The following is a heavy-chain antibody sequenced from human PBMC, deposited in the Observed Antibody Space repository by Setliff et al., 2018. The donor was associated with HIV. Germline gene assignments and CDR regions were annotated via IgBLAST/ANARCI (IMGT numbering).Heavy chain of an antibody. CDR2: ITWNGHTT. Sequence: GGSLRLSCAASGFTFDDYVMSWVRQVPGKGLEWVSGITWNGHTTDYADSVKGRFTISRDNRNKFLYLQMNSLSAGDTALYYCARGQTMYGVVIYDAFNVWGHGTMVTVSS. CDR1: GFTFDDYV. CDR3: ARGQTMYGVVIYDAFNV. D-gene: IGHD3-3*01. J-gene: IGHJ3*01. V-gene: IGHV3-20*04.